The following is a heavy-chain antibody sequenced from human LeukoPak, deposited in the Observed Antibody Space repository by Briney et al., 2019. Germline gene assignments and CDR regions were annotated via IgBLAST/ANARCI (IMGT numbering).Heavy chain of an antibody. J-gene: IGHJ5*02. V-gene: IGHV4-39*07. Sequence: SETLSLTCTVSGGSISSSSYYWGWIRQPPGKGLEWIGSIYYSGSTYYNPSLKSRVTISVDTSKNQFSLKLSSVTAADTAVYYCARSSHYDSSGINWFDPWGQGTLVTVSS. CDR1: GGSISSSSYY. D-gene: IGHD3-22*01. CDR3: ARSSHYDSSGINWFDP. CDR2: IYYSGST.